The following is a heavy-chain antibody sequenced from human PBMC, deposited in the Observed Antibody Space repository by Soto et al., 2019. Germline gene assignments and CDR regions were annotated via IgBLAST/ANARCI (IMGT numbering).Heavy chain of an antibody. V-gene: IGHV5-51*01. CDR2: IYPGDSDT. CDR1: GYSFTSYW. CDR3: ARQVITLGGVIVSMDV. D-gene: IGHD3-16*02. J-gene: IGHJ6*02. Sequence: GESLKISCKGSGYSFTSYWIGWVRQMPGKGLEWMGIIYPGDSDTRYSPSFQGQVTISADKSISTAYLQWSSLKASDTAMYYCARQVITLGGVIVSMDVWGQGTTVTVSS.